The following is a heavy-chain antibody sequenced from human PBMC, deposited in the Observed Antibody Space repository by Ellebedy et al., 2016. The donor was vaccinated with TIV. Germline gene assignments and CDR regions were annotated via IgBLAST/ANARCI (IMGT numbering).Heavy chain of an antibody. CDR3: ARDRNRSFDY. D-gene: IGHD2/OR15-2a*01. J-gene: IGHJ4*02. Sequence: GESLKISCAASGFTVSSNYMSWVRQAPGKGLEWVSVIYSGGSTYYADSVKGRFTISRDNSKNTLYLQMNSLRAEDTAVYYCARDRNRSFDYWGQGTLVTVSS. CDR1: GFTVSSNY. V-gene: IGHV3-53*01. CDR2: IYSGGST.